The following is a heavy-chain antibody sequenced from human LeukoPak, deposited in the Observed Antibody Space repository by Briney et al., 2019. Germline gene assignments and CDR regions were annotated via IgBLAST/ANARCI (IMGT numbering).Heavy chain of an antibody. CDR3: ARLKAARPGRYYFDY. V-gene: IGHV4-59*08. D-gene: IGHD6-6*01. CDR2: IYYSGST. J-gene: IGHJ4*02. Sequence: MPSETLSLTCTVSGGSISSYYWSWIRQPPGKGLEWIGYIYYSGSTNYNPSLKSRVTISVGTSKNQFSLKLSSVTAADTAVYYCARLKAARPGRYYFDYWGQGTLVTVSS. CDR1: GGSISSYY.